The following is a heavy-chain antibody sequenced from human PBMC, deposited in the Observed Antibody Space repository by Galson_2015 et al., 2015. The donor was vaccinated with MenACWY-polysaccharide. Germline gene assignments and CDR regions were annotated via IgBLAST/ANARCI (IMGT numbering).Heavy chain of an antibody. J-gene: IGHJ5*02. CDR3: ARDRFYCTTTFCYPASWFVP. D-gene: IGHD2/OR15-2a*01. CDR1: GGSISSGDHY. CDR2: IYYSGST. Sequence: TLSLTCAVSGGSISSGDHYWSWIRQHPGKGLEWIGYIYYSGSTFYSPSLKSRVTISIDTSKNQFSLNLSSVTAADTAVYYCARDRFYCTTTFCYPASWFVPWGRGSLVTVSS. V-gene: IGHV4-31*11.